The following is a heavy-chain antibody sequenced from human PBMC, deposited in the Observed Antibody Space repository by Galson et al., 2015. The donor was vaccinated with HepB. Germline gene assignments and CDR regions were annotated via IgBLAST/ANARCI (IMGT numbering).Heavy chain of an antibody. CDR2: INPSGGST. D-gene: IGHD5-18*01. V-gene: IGHV1-46*03. CDR3: ARPQLSGAFDI. Sequence: SVKVSCKASGYKFTSYYMHWVRQAPGQGLEWMGIINPSGGSTSYAQKFQGRVTMTRDTSTSTVYMELSSLRSEDTAVYYCARPQLSGAFDIWGQGTMVTVSS. J-gene: IGHJ3*02. CDR1: GYKFTSYY.